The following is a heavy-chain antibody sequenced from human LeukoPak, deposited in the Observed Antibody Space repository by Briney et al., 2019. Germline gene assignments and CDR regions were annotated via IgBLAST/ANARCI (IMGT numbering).Heavy chain of an antibody. D-gene: IGHD2-2*02. Sequence: GGSLRLSCAASGFTFSNYAMSWVRQAPGKGLEWVSGISAGGESTYSADSVKGRFTVSRDNSKNTLYVQMNSLRVEDTALYYCAKEDSYCGSSSCYSFDSWGQGTLVTVSS. J-gene: IGHJ4*02. V-gene: IGHV3-23*01. CDR1: GFTFSNYA. CDR2: ISAGGEST. CDR3: AKEDSYCGSSSCYSFDS.